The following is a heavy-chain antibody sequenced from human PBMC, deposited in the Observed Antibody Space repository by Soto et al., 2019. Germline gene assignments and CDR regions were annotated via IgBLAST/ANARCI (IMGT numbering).Heavy chain of an antibody. J-gene: IGHJ5*02. CDR3: ARSLLSGSYRIDNWFDP. D-gene: IGHD1-26*01. Sequence: ASVKVSCKASGYTFTSYYMHWVRQAPGQGLEWMGIINPSGGSTSYAQKFQGRVTMTRDTSTSTVYMELSSLRSEDTAVYYCARSLLSGSYRIDNWFDPWGQGTLVTV. CDR2: INPSGGST. CDR1: GYTFTSYY. V-gene: IGHV1-46*01.